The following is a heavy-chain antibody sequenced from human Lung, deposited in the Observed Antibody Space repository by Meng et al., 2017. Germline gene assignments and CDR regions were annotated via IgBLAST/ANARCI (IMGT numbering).Heavy chain of an antibody. V-gene: IGHV3-74*01. CDR3: TNDRLNH. D-gene: IGHD1-1*01. CDR1: GFTFTDHW. J-gene: IGHJ1*01. Sequence: EGRLVESGGGLVRPGVSLRLPCAASGFTFTDHWMHWVRQGPGKGLVWVSRINRDGTKPTYADSVKGRFTISRDNAKNSLYLQMNNLRAEDTAFYYCTNDRLNHWGQGALVTVSS. CDR2: INRDGTKP.